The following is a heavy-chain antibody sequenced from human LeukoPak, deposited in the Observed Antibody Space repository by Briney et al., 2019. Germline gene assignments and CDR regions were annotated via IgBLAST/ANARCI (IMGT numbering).Heavy chain of an antibody. CDR1: GFTFSSYS. CDR2: ISSSSSAI. V-gene: IGHV3-48*01. CDR3: ARGKGGNPP. D-gene: IGHD4-23*01. Sequence: GGSLRLSCAASGFTFSSYSMNWVRQAPGKGLEWASYISSSSSAIYYADSVKGRFTISRDNAKNSLYLQMNSLRAEDTAVYYCARGKGGNPPWGQGTLVTVSS. J-gene: IGHJ5*02.